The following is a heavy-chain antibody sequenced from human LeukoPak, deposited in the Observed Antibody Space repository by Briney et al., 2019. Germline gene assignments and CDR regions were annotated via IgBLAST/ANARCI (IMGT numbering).Heavy chain of an antibody. J-gene: IGHJ4*02. CDR2: ISGSGGST. Sequence: RPGGSLRLSCAASGFTLSNFAMSWVRQAPGKGLEWVSAISGSGGSTNYADSVKGRFTISRDNSKNTLYLQMNSLRVEDTAVYYCAKGTCGADCYLFDYWGQGTLVTVSS. CDR1: GFTLSNFA. CDR3: AKGTCGADCYLFDY. V-gene: IGHV3-23*01. D-gene: IGHD2-21*02.